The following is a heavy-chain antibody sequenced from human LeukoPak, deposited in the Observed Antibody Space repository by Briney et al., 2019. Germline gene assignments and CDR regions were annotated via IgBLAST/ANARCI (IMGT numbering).Heavy chain of an antibody. CDR3: AREVEPRGYSYGSFGY. CDR2: ISSTSTTI. CDR1: GFTYSSYS. D-gene: IGHD5-18*01. J-gene: IGHJ4*02. V-gene: IGHV3-48*01. Sequence: GGSLRLSCAASGFTYSSYSMNWVRQAPGKGLEWVSYISSTSTTIYHADSVKGRFTISRDNAKNSLYLQMNSLRAEDTAVYYCAREVEPRGYSYGSFGYWGQGTLVTVSS.